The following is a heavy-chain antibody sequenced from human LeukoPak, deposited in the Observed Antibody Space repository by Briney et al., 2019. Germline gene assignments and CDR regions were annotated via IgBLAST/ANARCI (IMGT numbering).Heavy chain of an antibody. J-gene: IGHJ4*02. Sequence: GGSLRLSCAASEFTFWMHWVRQAPGKGLVWVSQINSDGSSTSYADSVKGRFTISRDNAKNTLYLQMNSLRAEDTAVYYCGNLDWGQGTLVTVSS. CDR2: INSDGSST. CDR3: GNLD. CDR1: EFTFW. V-gene: IGHV3-74*01.